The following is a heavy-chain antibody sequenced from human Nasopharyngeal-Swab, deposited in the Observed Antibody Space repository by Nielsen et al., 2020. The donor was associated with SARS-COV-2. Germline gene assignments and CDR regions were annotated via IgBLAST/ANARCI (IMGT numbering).Heavy chain of an antibody. CDR1: GYTFTSYG. Sequence: ASVKVSCKASGYTFTSYGISWVRQAPGQGLEWMGWISAYNGNTNYAQKLQGRVTMTTDTSTSTAYMELRSLRSDDTAVYYCARHFIPQNDFWSGYSDIYYYGMDVWGQGTTVTVSS. V-gene: IGHV1-18*04. CDR2: ISAYNGNT. D-gene: IGHD3-3*01. J-gene: IGHJ6*02. CDR3: ARHFIPQNDFWSGYSDIYYYGMDV.